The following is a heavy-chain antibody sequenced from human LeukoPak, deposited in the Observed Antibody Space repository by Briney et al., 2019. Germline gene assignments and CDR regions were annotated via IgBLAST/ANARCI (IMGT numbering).Heavy chain of an antibody. CDR2: VFKTGKT. CDR1: GGSTTSSNYY. Sequence: SETLSLTCTVSGGSTTSSNYYWGWIRQSPEKGLEWIGSVFKTGKTYYNPSLRSRVTMSVDTSKNQFSLRLTAMTAADTAVYYCARIQGEIVVVSAAIGPWGQGTLVSVSS. V-gene: IGHV4-39*01. D-gene: IGHD2-2*02. CDR3: ARIQGEIVVVSAAIGP. J-gene: IGHJ5*02.